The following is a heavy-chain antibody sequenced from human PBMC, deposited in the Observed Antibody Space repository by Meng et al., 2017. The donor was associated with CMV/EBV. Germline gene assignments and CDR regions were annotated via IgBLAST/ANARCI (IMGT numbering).Heavy chain of an antibody. D-gene: IGHD2-2*02. J-gene: IGHJ6*02. CDR1: GFTFSSYS. V-gene: IGHV3-48*04. Sequence: GESLKISCAASGFTFSSYSMNWVRQAPGKGLEWVSYISSSSSTIYYADSVKGRFTISRDNAKNSLYLQMNSLRAEDTAVYYCARGGDCSSTSCYMEKWFFPLQQVYGMDVWGQGTTVTVSS. CDR3: ARGGDCSSTSCYMEKWFFPLQQVYGMDV. CDR2: ISSSSSTI.